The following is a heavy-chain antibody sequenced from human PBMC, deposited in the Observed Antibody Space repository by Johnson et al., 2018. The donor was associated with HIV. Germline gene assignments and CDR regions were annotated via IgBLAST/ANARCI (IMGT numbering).Heavy chain of an antibody. CDR2: ISWNSGDI. CDR1: GFTFSDYY. V-gene: IGHV3-11*06. D-gene: IGHD3-22*01. CDR3: AKDSRYYYDSSGYPFGAFDI. Sequence: QMQLVESGGGLVKPGGSLRLSCAASGFTFSDYYMSWIRQAPGKGLEWVSGISWNSGDIGYADSVKGRFTISRDNSKNTLYLQMNSLRAEDTAVYYCAKDSRYYYDSSGYPFGAFDIWGQGTMVTGSS. J-gene: IGHJ3*02.